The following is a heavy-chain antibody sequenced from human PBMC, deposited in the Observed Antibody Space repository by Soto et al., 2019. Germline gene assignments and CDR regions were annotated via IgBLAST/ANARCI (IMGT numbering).Heavy chain of an antibody. Sequence: GASVKVSCKTSGYRFTAYSLAWLRQAPGQRPEWLGWVGTNNADTNYAQKFQDRVTMTTDRSTTTTYMELRSLRYDDTAVYYCARELNTDTSAYYSFAFWGQGTLVTVSS. D-gene: IGHD3-22*01. CDR3: ARELNTDTSAYYSFAF. CDR2: VGTNNADT. V-gene: IGHV1-18*01. CDR1: GYRFTAYS. J-gene: IGHJ4*02.